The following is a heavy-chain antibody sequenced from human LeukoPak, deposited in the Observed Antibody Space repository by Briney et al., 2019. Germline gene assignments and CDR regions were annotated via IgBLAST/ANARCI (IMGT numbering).Heavy chain of an antibody. J-gene: IGHJ3*02. V-gene: IGHV3-21*01. CDR2: ISSSSSYI. D-gene: IGHD6-13*01. CDR1: GFTFSSYT. Sequence: PGGSLRLSCAASGFTFSSYTMNWVRQAPGKGLEWVSSISSSSSYIYYADSVKGRFTISRDNAKNSLYLQMNSLRAEDTAVYYCASSLAAAVKGTFDIWGQGTMVTVTS. CDR3: ASSLAAAVKGTFDI.